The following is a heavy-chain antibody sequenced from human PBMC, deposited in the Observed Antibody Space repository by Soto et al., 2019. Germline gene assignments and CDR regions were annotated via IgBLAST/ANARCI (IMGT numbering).Heavy chain of an antibody. V-gene: IGHV1-8*01. D-gene: IGHD3-16*01. CDR2: MNPGSGDT. J-gene: IGHJ5*02. Sequence: ASVKVSCKASGYSFTNNDVSWVRQATGQGLEWMGWMNPGSGDTGYAQKFQGRVTMTRDISIATAYMELSSLRSDDTAIYYCARMATFGSLNWFDPWGQGTLVTVSS. CDR1: GYSFTNND. CDR3: ARMATFGSLNWFDP.